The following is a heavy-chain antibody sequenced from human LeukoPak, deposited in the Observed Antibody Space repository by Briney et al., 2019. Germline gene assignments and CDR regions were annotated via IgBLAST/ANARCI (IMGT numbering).Heavy chain of an antibody. CDR2: INPNTGGT. J-gene: IGHJ4*02. CDR3: ARDLGFDS. D-gene: IGHD3-16*01. CDR1: GYTFSVYY. Sequence: ASVEVSCKTSGYTFSVYYIQWVRQAPGLGLEWMGWINPNTGGTNYAEKFKGRVTMTRDTSISTAYMEVTRLKSDDTAIYYCARDLGFDSWGQGTLVTVSS. V-gene: IGHV1-2*02.